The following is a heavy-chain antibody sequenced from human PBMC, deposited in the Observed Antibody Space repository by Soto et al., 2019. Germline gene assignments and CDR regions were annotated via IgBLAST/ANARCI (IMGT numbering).Heavy chain of an antibody. CDR3: TTGGMLGAIQVQWGYFDF. Sequence: PGGSLRLSCAASGFSVRSSQMSWVRQAPGKGLEWVSIIFSDGTTHYGVSVKGRFTISRDSARNTVFLQMNSLKTEDTAVYYCTTGGMLGAIQVQWGYFDFWGQGALVTVSS. V-gene: IGHV3-53*01. CDR1: GFSVRSSQ. CDR2: IFSDGTT. D-gene: IGHD1-26*01. J-gene: IGHJ4*02.